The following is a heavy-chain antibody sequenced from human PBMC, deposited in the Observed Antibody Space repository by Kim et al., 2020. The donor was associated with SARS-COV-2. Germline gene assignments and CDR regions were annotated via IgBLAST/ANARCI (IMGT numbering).Heavy chain of an antibody. V-gene: IGHV3-30*18. D-gene: IGHD6-19*01. CDR1: GFTFSSYG. Sequence: GGSLRLSCAASGFTFSSYGMHWVRQAPGKGLEWVAVISYDGSNKYYADSVKGRFTISRDNSKNTLYLQMNSLRAEDTAVYYCAKPAAGTFWYFDLWGRGTLVTVSS. CDR3: AKPAAGTFWYFDL. CDR2: ISYDGSNK. J-gene: IGHJ2*01.